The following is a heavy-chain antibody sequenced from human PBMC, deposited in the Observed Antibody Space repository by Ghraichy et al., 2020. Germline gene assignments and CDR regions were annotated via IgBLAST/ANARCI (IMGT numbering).Heavy chain of an antibody. V-gene: IGHV3-64D*06. J-gene: IGHJ4*02. CDR2: ISSNGGRT. Sequence: GGSLRLSCSASGFTFSNYAMHWVRQAPGKGLEFVSAISSNGGRTYNADSVKGRFTISRDNSKNTLYLQMSSLRAEDTAVYYCVKGPYYFDYWGQGTPVTVSS. CDR3: VKGPYYFDY. CDR1: GFTFSNYA.